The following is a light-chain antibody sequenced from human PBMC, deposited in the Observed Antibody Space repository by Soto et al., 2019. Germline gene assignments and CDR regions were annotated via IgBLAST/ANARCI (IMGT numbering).Light chain of an antibody. J-gene: IGKJ4*01. CDR1: QSVISF. CDR2: DAY. V-gene: IGKV3-11*01. Sequence: IVLTQSPATLSLSPGERATLSCRASQSVISFLAWYQQKPVQAPRLLIYDAYNRATGIPARFSGSGSGTDFTPTISRLEPEDFAVYYCQQRSNGPLTFGGGTKVDIK. CDR3: QQRSNGPLT.